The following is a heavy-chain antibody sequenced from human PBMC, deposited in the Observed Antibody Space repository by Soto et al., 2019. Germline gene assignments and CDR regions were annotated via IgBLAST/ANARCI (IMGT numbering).Heavy chain of an antibody. J-gene: IGHJ4*02. D-gene: IGHD1-1*01. CDR2: ISHSGGTT. V-gene: IGHV3-23*01. CDR1: GFTFNNYA. Sequence: EVQLLESGGGSVQPGGSLRLSCAASGFTFNNYAMHWVRRPPGKGLEWVSSISHSGGTTYYADSVKGRFSISRDSLAGTLYLQNNSLRAGDTALYFCAKGRGHNWDCDYWGQGTLVTVSP. CDR3: AKGRGHNWDCDY.